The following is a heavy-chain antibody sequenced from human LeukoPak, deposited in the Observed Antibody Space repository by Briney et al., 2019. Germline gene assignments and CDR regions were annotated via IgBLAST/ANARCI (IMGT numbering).Heavy chain of an antibody. CDR3: ASRSGRQWLPYFDY. CDR1: GFTYSSYE. J-gene: IGHJ4*02. Sequence: GGSLRLLCAASGFTYSSYEMNWARQAPGKGLEGVGFFRSKAYGGTTEYAASVKGRFTISRDDSKSIAYLQMNSLKTEDTAVCHCASRSGRQWLPYFDYWGQGTLVTVSS. V-gene: IGHV3-49*04. CDR2: FRSKAYGGTT. D-gene: IGHD1-26*01.